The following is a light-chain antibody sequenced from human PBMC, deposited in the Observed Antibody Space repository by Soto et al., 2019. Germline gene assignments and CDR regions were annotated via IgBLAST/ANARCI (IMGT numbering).Light chain of an antibody. Sequence: QSVLTQPPSVSGAPGQRVTISCTGSSSNIGAGYDVHWYQQLPGTAPKLLIYANSNRPSGVPDRFSGSTSGTSASLAITGLQAEDEADYYCQSYATSLSVVFGGGTKLTVL. CDR2: ANS. CDR3: QSYATSLSVV. J-gene: IGLJ2*01. CDR1: SSNIGAGYD. V-gene: IGLV1-40*01.